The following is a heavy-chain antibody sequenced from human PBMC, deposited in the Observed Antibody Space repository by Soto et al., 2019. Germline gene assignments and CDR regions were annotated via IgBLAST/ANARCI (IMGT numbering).Heavy chain of an antibody. D-gene: IGHD3-10*01. CDR1: GGSISSPNFY. Sequence: PSETLSLTCTVSGGSISSPNFYWSWIRQHPGKGLEWIGHIYYNGTTYYNPTLKSRVSISVDTSKNQFSLKLSSVTAADTAVYYCARAPRGNYGYPSYFDYWGQGTLVTVSS. J-gene: IGHJ4*02. CDR3: ARAPRGNYGYPSYFDY. CDR2: IYYNGTT. V-gene: IGHV4-31*03.